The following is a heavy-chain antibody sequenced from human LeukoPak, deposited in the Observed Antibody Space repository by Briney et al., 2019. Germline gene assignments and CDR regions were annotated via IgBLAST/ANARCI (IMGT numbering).Heavy chain of an antibody. J-gene: IGHJ6*02. CDR3: ARAPYSSSWYPYYYYGMDV. CDR2: IYYSGST. D-gene: IGHD6-13*01. CDR1: GDSLSSYY. V-gene: IGHV4-59*01. Sequence: SETLSLTCTISGDSLSSYYWSWIRQPPGKGLEWIGYIYYSGSTNYNPSLKSRVTISVDTSKNQFSLKLSSVTAADTAVYYCARAPYSSSWYPYYYYGMDVWGQGTTVTVSS.